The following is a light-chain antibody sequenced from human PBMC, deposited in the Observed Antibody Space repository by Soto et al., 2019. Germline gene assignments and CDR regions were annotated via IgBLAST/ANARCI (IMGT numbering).Light chain of an antibody. CDR3: HPRSNWPHT. Sequence: EVVLTQSPATMSLSPGEPATLSCRASQSVTKYLAGYQQKPGQALRLLIHAVSKRATGIPAMFSGSGSETDLNLNISSLEQGDFAVYYCHPRSNWPHTFGGGTKLYIK. CDR1: QSVTKY. CDR2: AVS. J-gene: IGKJ4*01. V-gene: IGKV3-11*01.